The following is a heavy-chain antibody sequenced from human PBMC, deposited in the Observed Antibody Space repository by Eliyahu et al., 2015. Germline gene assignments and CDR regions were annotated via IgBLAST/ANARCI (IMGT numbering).Heavy chain of an antibody. Sequence: QVQLQESGPGLVKPSETLSLXCTAXGGXIXSYXWSWXRQPPGKGLEWIGYIYYSGSTNYNPSLKSRVTISVDTSKNQFSLKLSSVTAADTAVYYCARDNYDILTGAYGMDVWGQGTTVTVSS. CDR1: GGXIXSYX. D-gene: IGHD3-9*01. V-gene: IGHV4-59*01. J-gene: IGHJ6*02. CDR3: ARDNYDILTGAYGMDV. CDR2: IYYSGST.